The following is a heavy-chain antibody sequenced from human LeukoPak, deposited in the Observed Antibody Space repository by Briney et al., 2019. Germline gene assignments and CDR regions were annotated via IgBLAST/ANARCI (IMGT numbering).Heavy chain of an antibody. V-gene: IGHV4-30-4*01. D-gene: IGHD3-22*01. J-gene: IGHJ4*02. Sequence: PSETLSLTCTVSGGSISSGDYYWSWIRQPPGKGLEWIGYIYYSGSTYYNPSLKSRVTISVDTSKNQFSLKMTSVTAADTAVYYCAGGAFYYDRRSYQYYFDYWGQGTLVTVAS. CDR2: IYYSGST. CDR1: GGSISSGDYY. CDR3: AGGAFYYDRRSYQYYFDY.